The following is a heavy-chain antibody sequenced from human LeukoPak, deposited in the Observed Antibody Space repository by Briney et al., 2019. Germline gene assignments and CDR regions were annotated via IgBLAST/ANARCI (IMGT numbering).Heavy chain of an antibody. D-gene: IGHD6-6*01. CDR2: INPNSGGT. Sequence: GASVKVSCKASGYTFTGYYMHWVRQAPGQGLEWMGWINPNSGGTNYAQKFQGRDTMTRDTSISTAYMELSRLRSDDTAVYYCARGPVVAAARTYFDYWGQGTLVTVSS. CDR1: GYTFTGYY. J-gene: IGHJ4*02. V-gene: IGHV1-2*02. CDR3: ARGPVVAAARTYFDY.